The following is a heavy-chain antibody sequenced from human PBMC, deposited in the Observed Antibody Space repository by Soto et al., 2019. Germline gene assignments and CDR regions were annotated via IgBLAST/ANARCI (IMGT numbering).Heavy chain of an antibody. CDR2: FDPEDGET. V-gene: IGHV1-24*01. Sequence: ASVKVSCKVSGYTLTELSMHWVRQAPGKGLEWMGGFDPEDGETIYAQKFQGRVTMTEDTSTDTAYMELSSLRSEDTAVYYCATDSPRQRNDAFDIWGQGTMVTVSS. J-gene: IGHJ3*02. CDR1: GYTLTELS. CDR3: ATDSPRQRNDAFDI.